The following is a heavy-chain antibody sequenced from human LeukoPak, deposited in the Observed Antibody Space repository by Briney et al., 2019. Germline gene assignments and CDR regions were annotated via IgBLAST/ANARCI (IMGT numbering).Heavy chain of an antibody. V-gene: IGHV1-3*01. J-gene: IGHJ4*02. CDR2: IDAGSDNT. D-gene: IGHD6-19*01. Sequence: ASVKVSCKASGYTFSTCAIHWVRQAPGQRLEWMGWIDAGSDNTKSSQKFQGRVTFTRDTSATTVYMELTSLRSEDTAVYYCARGYTSGWYHDYWGQGTLVTVSS. CDR1: GYTFSTCA. CDR3: ARGYTSGWYHDY.